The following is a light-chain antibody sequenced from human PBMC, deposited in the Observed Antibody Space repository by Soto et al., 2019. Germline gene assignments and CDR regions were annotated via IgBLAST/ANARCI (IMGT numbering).Light chain of an antibody. CDR2: GNS. V-gene: IGLV1-40*01. Sequence: QAVVTQPPSVSGAPGQRVTISCTGSSSNIGAGYDVHWYQQLPTTAPKLLIYGNSNRPSGVPDRFSGSKSATSASLAITGLQAEDEADYYCQSYDSSLSVVFGGGTKVTVL. CDR1: SSNIGAGYD. J-gene: IGLJ2*01. CDR3: QSYDSSLSVV.